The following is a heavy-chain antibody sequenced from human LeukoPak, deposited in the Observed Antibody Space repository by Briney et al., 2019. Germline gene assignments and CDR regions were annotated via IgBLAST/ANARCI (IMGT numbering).Heavy chain of an antibody. CDR3: VREGEGPLSKDFDY. D-gene: IGHD2/OR15-2a*01. CDR1: GFTFTDHY. V-gene: IGHV1-2*02. CDR2: IGPHSTFT. Sequence: VASVKVSCKSSGFTFTDHYIHWVRQGPGQGLEWMGYIGPHSTFTSSPQEFQGRVTMTGDASMSTAYMELTRLTSDDTAVYYCVREGEGPLSKDFDYWGQGTLVTVSS. J-gene: IGHJ4*02.